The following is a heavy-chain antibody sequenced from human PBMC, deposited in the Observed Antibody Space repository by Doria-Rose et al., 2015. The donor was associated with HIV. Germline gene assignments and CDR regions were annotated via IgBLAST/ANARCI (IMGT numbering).Heavy chain of an antibody. CDR3: ARIKSGRWYHKYYFDF. D-gene: IGHD6-13*01. J-gene: IGHJ4*02. CDR2: IFSYDER. Sequence: QVTLKESGPVLVKPTETLTLTCTVSGVSLSSPGMGVSWIRQPPGKALEWLANIFSYDERSYQTSLKSRLTISRGTSKSQVVLTMTDMDPVDTATYYCARIKSGRWYHKYYFDFWGQGTLVIVSA. CDR1: GVSLSSPGMG. V-gene: IGHV2-26*01.